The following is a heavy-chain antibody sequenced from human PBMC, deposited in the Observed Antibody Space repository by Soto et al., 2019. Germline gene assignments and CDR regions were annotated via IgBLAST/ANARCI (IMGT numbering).Heavy chain of an antibody. Sequence: MRMLESGGGLEQPGGSLRLSCEASGFTFSSYAMHWVRQAPGKGLEWVAVISYDGSNKYYADSVKGRFTISRDNSKNTLYLQMNSLRGEDTAVYYCAREPKGYYDFWSGYSATVFYYYGLDVWGQGTTVTVSS. CDR3: AREPKGYYDFWSGYSATVFYYYGLDV. CDR1: GFTFSSYA. D-gene: IGHD3-3*01. CDR2: ISYDGSNK. V-gene: IGHV3-30-3*01. J-gene: IGHJ6*02.